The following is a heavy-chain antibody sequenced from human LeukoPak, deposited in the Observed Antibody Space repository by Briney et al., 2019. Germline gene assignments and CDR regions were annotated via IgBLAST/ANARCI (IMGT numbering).Heavy chain of an antibody. V-gene: IGHV3-21*04. CDR1: GFIFSSYG. D-gene: IGHD3-3*01. CDR3: AKGPLFWSGYHYFDY. CDR2: ITSSSTYI. J-gene: IGHJ4*02. Sequence: GGSLKLSCAASGFIFSSYGMNWVRQAPGKGLEWVSSITSSSTYIYYVDSVKGRFTISRDNAKNSLYLQMNSLRAEDTAVYYCAKGPLFWSGYHYFDYWGQGTLVTVSS.